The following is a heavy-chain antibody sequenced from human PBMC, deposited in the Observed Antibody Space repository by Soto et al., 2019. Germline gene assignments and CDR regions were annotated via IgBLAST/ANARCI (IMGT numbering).Heavy chain of an antibody. V-gene: IGHV3-21*01. CDR1: GFTFSNYK. CDR3: VRDISQYVV. J-gene: IGHJ6*02. Sequence: GGSLRLSCATSGFTFSNYKMNWVRQAPGKGLEWVSAISSGGTYIYYADSVKGRFTISRDDARNSLYLQMTSLRAEDTAIYYCVRDISQYVVWGQGTTVTVSS. D-gene: IGHD3-10*02. CDR2: ISSGGTYI.